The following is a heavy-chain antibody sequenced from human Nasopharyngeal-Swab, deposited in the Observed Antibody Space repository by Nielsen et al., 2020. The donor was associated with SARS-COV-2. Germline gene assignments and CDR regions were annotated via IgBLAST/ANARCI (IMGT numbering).Heavy chain of an antibody. D-gene: IGHD3-22*01. J-gene: IGHJ4*02. CDR2: ISSTGGNT. V-gene: IGHV3-64D*06. Sequence: GESLKIPCSASGFTFSNYAMHWVRQAPGKGLEYVSAISSTGGNTYYTDPVKGRFTISRDNSKNTLYLQMGSLRVEDTAVYYCVKDSSGYEFDSWGQGTLVTVSS. CDR1: GFTFSNYA. CDR3: VKDSSGYEFDS.